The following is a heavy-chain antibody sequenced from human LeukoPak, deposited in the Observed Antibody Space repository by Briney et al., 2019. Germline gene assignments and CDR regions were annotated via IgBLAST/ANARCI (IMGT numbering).Heavy chain of an antibody. CDR3: ARAPAGPHYNYYYMDV. V-gene: IGHV3-74*01. D-gene: IGHD6-19*01. J-gene: IGHJ6*03. Sequence: PGGSLRLSCAVSGFTFSGHWMFWVRQAPGKGLVWVSRINSDGSSTSYADSVRGRFTSSRDNAKNTLYLQMNSLRAEDTAVYYCARAPAGPHYNYYYMDVWGKGTTVTVSS. CDR1: GFTFSGHW. CDR2: INSDGSST.